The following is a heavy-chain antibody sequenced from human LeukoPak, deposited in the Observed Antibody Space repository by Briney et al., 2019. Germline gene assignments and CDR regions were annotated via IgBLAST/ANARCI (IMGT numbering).Heavy chain of an antibody. Sequence: GRSLRLSCAASGFTFSSYAMHWVRQAPGKGLEWVAVISYDGSNKYYADSVKGRFTISRDNSKNTLYLQMNSLRAEDTAVYYCARSQGGYDFWREGGFDYWGQGTLVTVSS. D-gene: IGHD3-3*01. CDR2: ISYDGSNK. CDR3: ARSQGGYDFWREGGFDY. V-gene: IGHV3-30-3*01. J-gene: IGHJ4*02. CDR1: GFTFSSYA.